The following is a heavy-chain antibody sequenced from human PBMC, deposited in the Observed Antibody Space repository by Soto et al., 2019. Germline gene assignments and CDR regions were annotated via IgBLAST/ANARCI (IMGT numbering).Heavy chain of an antibody. D-gene: IGHD6-13*01. J-gene: IGHJ6*02. CDR1: GFTFSSYS. Sequence: ESLRLSCAASGFTFSSYSMNWVRQAPGKGLEWVSSISSSSSYIYYADSVKGRFTISRDNAKNSLYLQMNSLRAEETAVYYCARGLAKQQLSRGMDVWGQGTTVTASS. CDR2: ISSSSSYI. V-gene: IGHV3-21*01. CDR3: ARGLAKQQLSRGMDV.